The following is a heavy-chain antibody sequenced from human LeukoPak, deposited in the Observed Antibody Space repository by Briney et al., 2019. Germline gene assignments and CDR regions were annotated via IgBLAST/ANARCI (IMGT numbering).Heavy chain of an antibody. J-gene: IGHJ6*03. CDR2: ISSGSVYL. CDR1: GFTFNSYS. Sequence: GGSLRLSCAASGFTFNSYSMNWVRQAPGKGLEWVAHISSGSVYLHYADSVKGRFTISKDNAKNSLYLQMNSLRAEDTAIYFCASVPPTGYYYMDVWGKGTTVSVSS. V-gene: IGHV3-21*01. D-gene: IGHD2-2*01. CDR3: ASVPPTGYYYMDV.